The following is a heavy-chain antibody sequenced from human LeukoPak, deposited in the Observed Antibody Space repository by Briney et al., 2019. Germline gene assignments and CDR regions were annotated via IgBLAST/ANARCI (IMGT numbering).Heavy chain of an antibody. D-gene: IGHD2-8*01. V-gene: IGHV3-21*01. CDR2: ISSSSSYI. Sequence: GGSLRLSCAASGFTFSSYSMNWVRQAPGKGLEWVSSISSSSSYIYYADSVKGRFTISRDNAKNSLYLQMYSLRAEDTAVYYCARVMYVGSAFDIWGQGTMVTVSS. CDR1: GFTFSSYS. J-gene: IGHJ3*02. CDR3: ARVMYVGSAFDI.